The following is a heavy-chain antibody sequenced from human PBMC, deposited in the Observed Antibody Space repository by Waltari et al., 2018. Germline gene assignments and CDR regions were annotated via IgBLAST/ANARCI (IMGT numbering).Heavy chain of an antibody. CDR1: GYTFTGYY. CDR2: INPNRGGT. J-gene: IGHJ4*02. CDR3: AREAPCGSTSCNDY. V-gene: IGHV1-2*04. Sequence: QVQLVQSGAEVKKPGASVKVSCKASGYTFTGYYMHWVRQAPGQGLEWMGWINPNRGGTNYAQKFKGWVTMTRDTSISTAYMELSRLRSDDTAVYYCAREAPCGSTSCNDYWGQGTLVTVSS. D-gene: IGHD2-2*01.